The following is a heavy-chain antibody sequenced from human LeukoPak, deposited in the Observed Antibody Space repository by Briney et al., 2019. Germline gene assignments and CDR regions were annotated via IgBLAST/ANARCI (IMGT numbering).Heavy chain of an antibody. J-gene: IGHJ3*02. CDR2: FDPEDGET. CDR3: ARDQRDYGGDSESHAFDI. CDR1: GYTLTELS. D-gene: IGHD4-23*01. Sequence: ASVKVSCKVSGYTLTELSMHWVRQAPGKGLEWMGGFDPEDGETTYAQKFQGRVTMTEDTSTDTAYMELSSLRSEDTAVYYCARDQRDYGGDSESHAFDIWGQGTMVIVSS. V-gene: IGHV1-24*01.